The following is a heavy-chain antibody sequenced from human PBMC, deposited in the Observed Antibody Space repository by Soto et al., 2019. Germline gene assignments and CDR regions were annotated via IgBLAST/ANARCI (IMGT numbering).Heavy chain of an antibody. CDR3: AKDLAGDFWSGYHYFDY. J-gene: IGHJ4*02. CDR2: ISYDGSNK. V-gene: IGHV3-30*18. CDR1: GLTFRSYG. Sequence: QVQLVESGGGVVQPGRSLRLSCAVSGLTFRSYGMHWVRQAPGKGLEWVAVISYDGSNKYYADSVKGRFTISRDNSKNTLYLQMKSLRAEDTAVYYCAKDLAGDFWSGYHYFDYWGQGTLVTVSS. D-gene: IGHD3-3*01.